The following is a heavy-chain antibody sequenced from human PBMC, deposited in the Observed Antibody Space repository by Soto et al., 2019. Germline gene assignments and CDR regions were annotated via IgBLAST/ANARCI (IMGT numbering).Heavy chain of an antibody. CDR3: ARGTYSNNWRYFDL. CDR2: TYSGGTT. V-gene: IGHV3-66*01. Sequence: EVQLVESGGGLVQPGGSLRLSCAASGFTVSSNYLSWVRQAPGKGLQCVSITYSGGTTYYADSVKGRFTISRDNSKNTLYLQMNSLRVEDTAVYYCARGTYSNNWRYFDLWGRGTLVTVSS. J-gene: IGHJ2*01. D-gene: IGHD6-13*01. CDR1: GFTVSSNY.